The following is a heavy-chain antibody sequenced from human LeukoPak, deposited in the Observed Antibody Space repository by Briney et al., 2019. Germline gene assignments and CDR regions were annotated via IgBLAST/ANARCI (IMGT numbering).Heavy chain of an antibody. CDR2: ISSSSSYI. J-gene: IGHJ4*02. CDR1: GFTFDDYA. CDR3: ARGVEVAVPFDY. V-gene: IGHV3-21*01. D-gene: IGHD6-19*01. Sequence: SLRLSCAASGFTFDDYAMHWVRQAPGKGLEWVSSISSSSSYIYYADSVKGRFTISRDNAKNSLYLQMNSLRAEDTAVYYCARGVEVAVPFDYWGQGTLVTVSS.